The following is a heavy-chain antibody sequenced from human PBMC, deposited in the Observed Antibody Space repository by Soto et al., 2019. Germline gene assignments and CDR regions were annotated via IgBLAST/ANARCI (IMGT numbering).Heavy chain of an antibody. V-gene: IGHV3-30*18. CDR3: AKDGGSVGGFDY. CDR2: ISYDGSNK. J-gene: IGHJ4*02. CDR1: GFTFSSYG. Sequence: PGGSLRLSCAASGFTFSSYGMHWVRQAPGKGLEWVAVISYDGSNKYYADSVKGRFTISRDNSKNTLYLQMNSLRAEDTAVYYCAKDGGSVGGFDYWGQGTLVTVSS. D-gene: IGHD2-15*01.